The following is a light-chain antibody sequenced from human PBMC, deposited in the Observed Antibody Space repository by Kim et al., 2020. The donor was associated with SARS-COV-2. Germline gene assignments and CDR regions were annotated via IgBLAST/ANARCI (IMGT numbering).Light chain of an antibody. J-gene: IGKJ3*01. CDR1: QSLTNNY. Sequence: EIVLTQSPDTLSLSPGESATLSCRASQSLTNNYLNWYQQKPGQAPRLLMYGASMRATGIPDRFSGSGSGTDFTLTIRRLAPEDFAVYFCQQYGDPRRTFGGRTTVDIK. CDR2: GAS. CDR3: QQYGDPRRT. V-gene: IGKV3-20*01.